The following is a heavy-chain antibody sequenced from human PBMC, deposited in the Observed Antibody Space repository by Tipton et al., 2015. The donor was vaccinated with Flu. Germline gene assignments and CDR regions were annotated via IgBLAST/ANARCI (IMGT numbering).Heavy chain of an antibody. CDR2: ISGSGGTK. J-gene: IGHJ6*02. CDR1: GFTFSDYY. Sequence: SLRLSCVASGFTFSDYYMTWIRQAPGKGLEWVSHISGSGGTKHYVDSVKGRFTISRDNAKNSLYLQMNSLRAEDTAVYYCASPGYCSGTSCHLTDWGQGTTVTVSS. V-gene: IGHV3-11*01. D-gene: IGHD2-2*01. CDR3: ASPGYCSGTSCHLTD.